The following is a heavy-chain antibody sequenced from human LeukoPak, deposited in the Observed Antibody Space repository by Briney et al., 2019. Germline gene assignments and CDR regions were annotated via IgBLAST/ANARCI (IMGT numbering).Heavy chain of an antibody. CDR3: ARATYYYDSSGYYYDSIGFDY. D-gene: IGHD3-22*01. Sequence: SETLSLTCAVSGGSFSGYYWTWIRQPPGKGLEWIGEINHSGSANYNPSLKSRVTISVDTSKNQFSLKLSSVTAADTAVYYCARATYYYDSSGYYYDSIGFDYWGQGTLVTVSS. J-gene: IGHJ4*02. V-gene: IGHV4-34*01. CDR1: GGSFSGYY. CDR2: INHSGSA.